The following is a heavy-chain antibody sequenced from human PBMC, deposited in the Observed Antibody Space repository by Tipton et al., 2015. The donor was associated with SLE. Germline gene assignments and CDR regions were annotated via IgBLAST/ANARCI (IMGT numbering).Heavy chain of an antibody. Sequence: QSGAEVKKPGSSVKVSCKASGGTFSTYAISWVRQAPGQGLEWMGWMNPNSGNTGYAQNFQDRLTMTRSTSMSTAYMELSSLRSEDAAVYYCARVELRSWAFDYWGQGTLVTVSS. J-gene: IGHJ4*02. D-gene: IGHD1-26*01. CDR2: MNPNSGNT. V-gene: IGHV1-8*02. CDR3: ARVELRSWAFDY. CDR1: GGTFSTYA.